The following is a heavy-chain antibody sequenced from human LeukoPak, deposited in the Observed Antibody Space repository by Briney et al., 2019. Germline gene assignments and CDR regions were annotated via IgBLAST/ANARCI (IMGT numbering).Heavy chain of an antibody. CDR3: ARDPLDY. V-gene: IGHV3-66*01. Sequence: GGSLRLSCAASGFTFSSYSMNWVRQAPGKGLEWVSVIYSGGSTYYADSVKGRFTLSRDNSKNTLYLQMNSLRAEDTAVYYCARDPLDYWGQGTLVTVSS. CDR2: IYSGGST. J-gene: IGHJ4*02. CDR1: GFTFSSYS.